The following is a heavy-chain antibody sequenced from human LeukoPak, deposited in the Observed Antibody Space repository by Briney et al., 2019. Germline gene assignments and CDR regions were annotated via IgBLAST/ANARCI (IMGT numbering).Heavy chain of an antibody. V-gene: IGHV4-59*08. CDR3: ARHYVFVSGGSSFDY. CDR1: GGSIGTSY. CDR2: IYYNGAT. Sequence: SETLSLTCSVSGGSIGTSYWSWMRQPPGKGLEWIGYIYYNGATNYNPSLKTRVTISLDTPKNQFSLKLKSVTASDTAVYYCARHYVFVSGGSSFDYWGLGILVTVSS. J-gene: IGHJ4*02. D-gene: IGHD1-26*01.